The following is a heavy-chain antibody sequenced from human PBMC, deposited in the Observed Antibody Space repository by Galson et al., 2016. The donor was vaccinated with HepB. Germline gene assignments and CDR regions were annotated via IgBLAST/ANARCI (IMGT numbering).Heavy chain of an antibody. CDR1: GFIFSSYG. CDR3: AREGMTTVAMLDY. Sequence: LRLSCAASGFIFSSYGMHWVRQAPGKGLEWVAVIWNDGSNQYYVDSAKGRFTISRDNSKNTLYLQMNSLRAEDTAVYYCAREGMTTVAMLDYWGQGTLVTVAS. V-gene: IGHV3-33*01. CDR2: IWNDGSNQ. J-gene: IGHJ4*02. D-gene: IGHD4-23*01.